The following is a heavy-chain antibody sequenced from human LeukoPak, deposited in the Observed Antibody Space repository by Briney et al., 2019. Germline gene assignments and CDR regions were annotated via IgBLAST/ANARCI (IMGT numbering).Heavy chain of an antibody. CDR2: IHHSGST. J-gene: IGHJ4*02. D-gene: IGHD5-12*01. CDR3: AREVATIGYYFDY. CDR1: GGSISSGGYS. V-gene: IGHV4-30-2*01. Sequence: SQTLSLTCAVSGGSISSGGYSWSWIRQPPGKGLEWIGYIHHSGSTYYNPSLKSRVTISVDRSKNQFSLKLSSVTAADTAVYYCAREVATIGYYFDYWGQGTLVTVSS.